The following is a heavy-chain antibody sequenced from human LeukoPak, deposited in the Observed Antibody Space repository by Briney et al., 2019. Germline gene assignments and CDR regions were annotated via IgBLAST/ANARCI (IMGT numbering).Heavy chain of an antibody. CDR3: ARGLFRGVRTDPYYHYYMDV. V-gene: IGHV4-4*07. CDR1: GGSINGYF. D-gene: IGHD3-10*01. CDR2: IYTSGTT. Sequence: SETLSLTCTVSGGSINGYFWNWIRQPAGKGLEWIGRIYTSGTTSYDPSLQSRVTMSVDTSKNQFSLGLRSVTAAETAVYFWARGLFRGVRTDPYYHYYMDVWGKGTTVTVSS. J-gene: IGHJ6*03.